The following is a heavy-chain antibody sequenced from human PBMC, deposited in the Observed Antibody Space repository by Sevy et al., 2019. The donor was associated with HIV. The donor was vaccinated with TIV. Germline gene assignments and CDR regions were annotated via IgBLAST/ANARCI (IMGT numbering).Heavy chain of an antibody. CDR3: VKGYYYDSSGYNLWAFYI. CDR2: ISSNGGST. V-gene: IGHV3-64D*06. J-gene: IGHJ3*02. CDR1: GFTFSSYA. D-gene: IGHD3-22*01. Sequence: GGSLRLSCSASGFTFSSYAMHWVRQAPGKGLEYVSAISSNGGSTYYADSVKGRFTISRDNSKNTRYLQMSSLRAEDTAVYYCVKGYYYDSSGYNLWAFYIWGQGTMVTVSS.